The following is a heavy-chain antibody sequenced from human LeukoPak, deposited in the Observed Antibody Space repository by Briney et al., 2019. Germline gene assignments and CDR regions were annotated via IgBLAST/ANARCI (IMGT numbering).Heavy chain of an antibody. V-gene: IGHV4-39*01. CDR3: ARQLRLDQRSSCWANLNWFDP. CDR1: GGSISSSSYY. Sequence: PSETLSLTCTVSGGSISSSSYYWGWIRQPPGKGLEWIGRIYYSGSTYYSPSLKSRVTISVDTSKNQFSLKLSSVTAADTAVYYCARQLRLDQRSSCWANLNWFDPWGQGTLVTVSS. J-gene: IGHJ5*02. CDR2: IYYSGST. D-gene: IGHD6-19*01.